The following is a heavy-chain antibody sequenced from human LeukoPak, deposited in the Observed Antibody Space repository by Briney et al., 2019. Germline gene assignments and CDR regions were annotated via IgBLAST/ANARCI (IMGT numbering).Heavy chain of an antibody. D-gene: IGHD1-26*01. J-gene: IGHJ4*02. CDR3: ARGRGGSYHY. Sequence: PGGSLRLSCAASGFTFSTHWMHWVRQAPGKGLAWVSRINTAGSTTDYADSVKGRFTISRDNAKNTPYLQMNSLRVEDTAVYYCARGRGGSYHYWGQGTLVTVSS. CDR1: GFTFSTHW. V-gene: IGHV3-74*01. CDR2: INTAGSTT.